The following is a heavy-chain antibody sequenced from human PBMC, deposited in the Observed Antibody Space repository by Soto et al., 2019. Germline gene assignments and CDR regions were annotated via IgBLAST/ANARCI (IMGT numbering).Heavy chain of an antibody. Sequence: VQLVESGGGVVQPGRSLRLSCAASGFTFSSYGMRWVRQAPGKGLEWVAGIWYDGSNKYYADSVKGRFTISRDNSKNTLYLQMNSLRAEDTDVYYCGHYYDSSGYPSDCWGQGTLVTVFS. CDR1: GFTFSSYG. CDR2: IWYDGSNK. V-gene: IGHV3-33*01. J-gene: IGHJ4*02. D-gene: IGHD3-22*01. CDR3: GHYYDSSGYPSDC.